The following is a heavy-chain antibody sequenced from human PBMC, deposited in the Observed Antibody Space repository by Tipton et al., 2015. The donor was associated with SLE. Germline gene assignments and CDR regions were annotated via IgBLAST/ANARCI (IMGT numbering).Heavy chain of an antibody. CDR2: VSSTGYT. CDR3: ARIIGRYYLGGFRFDY. V-gene: IGHV4-39*07. J-gene: IGHJ4*02. CDR1: GGSISSNNYY. Sequence: TLSLTCTVSGGSISSNNYYWGWIRQPPGKGLEWIGSVSSTGYTYYNPSLKSRVTISVDTSKNQFSLNLRSVTAADTAVYYCARIIGRYYLGGFRFDYWGQGALVTVSS. D-gene: IGHD1-26*01.